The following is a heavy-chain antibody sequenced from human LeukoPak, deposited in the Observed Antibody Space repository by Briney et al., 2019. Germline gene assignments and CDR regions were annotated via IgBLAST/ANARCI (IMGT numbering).Heavy chain of an antibody. CDR3: AKDAKRNYDFWDRFDY. Sequence: GGSLRLSCAASGFTFSSYAMSWVRQAPGKGLEWVSAISGSGGSTYYADSVKGRFTISRDNSKNTLYLQMNSLRAEDTALYYCAKDAKRNYDFWDRFDYWGQGTLVTVSS. D-gene: IGHD3-3*01. J-gene: IGHJ4*02. V-gene: IGHV3-23*01. CDR2: ISGSGGST. CDR1: GFTFSSYA.